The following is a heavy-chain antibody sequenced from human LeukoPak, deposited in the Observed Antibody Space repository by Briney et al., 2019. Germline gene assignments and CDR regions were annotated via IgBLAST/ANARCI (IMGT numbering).Heavy chain of an antibody. D-gene: IGHD3-9*01. J-gene: IGHJ6*03. V-gene: IGHV4-34*01. CDR3: ARGGSTLHSAGGHDIEFYYYYYMDV. Sequence: NSSETLALTCAVYGGSFSGYYWSWIRQPPGKGLEWIGEINHSGSTNYNPSLKSRVTISVDTSTTQFSLKLSSVTAADTAVYYCARGGSTLHSAGGHDIEFYYYYYMDVWGKGTTVTISS. CDR2: INHSGST. CDR1: GGSFSGYY.